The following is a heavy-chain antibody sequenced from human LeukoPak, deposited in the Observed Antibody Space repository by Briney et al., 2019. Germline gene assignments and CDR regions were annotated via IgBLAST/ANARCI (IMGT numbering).Heavy chain of an antibody. CDR1: GFKFSSNA. D-gene: IGHD1-26*01. Sequence: GGSLRLSCATSGFKFSSNAMSWVRQAPGKGLAWVSTISGSAYSAYYADSVKGRFTISRDNSKNTLYLQMSSLRAEDTAVYYCVKDLMGGSYVSVDWGQGTLVTVSS. CDR2: ISGSAYSA. J-gene: IGHJ4*02. V-gene: IGHV3-23*01. CDR3: VKDLMGGSYVSVD.